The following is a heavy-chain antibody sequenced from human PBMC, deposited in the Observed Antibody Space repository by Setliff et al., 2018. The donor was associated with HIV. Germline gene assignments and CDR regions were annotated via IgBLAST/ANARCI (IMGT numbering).Heavy chain of an antibody. V-gene: IGHV4-59*01. CDR2: VYSTGSI. CDR1: GGSMSRFY. J-gene: IGHJ4*02. Sequence: PSETLSLTCTVSGGSMSRFYWTWIQQPPGKGLEWIGFVYSTGSINYSPSFRGRLTISLDTSENQFSLHLTSVTAADTAVYYCARAEGDAYNSLPYFDSWGPGALVTVSS. CDR3: ARAEGDAYNSLPYFDS. D-gene: IGHD1-1*01.